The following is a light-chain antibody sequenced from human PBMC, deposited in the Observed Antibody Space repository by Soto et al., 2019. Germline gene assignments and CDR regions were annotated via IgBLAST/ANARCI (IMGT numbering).Light chain of an antibody. CDR2: GAS. V-gene: IGKV3-20*01. CDR3: QQYGSSPPIT. Sequence: IVLTQSPATLSLSPGERATLSFRASQTVSSSLAWYQQKPGQAPRLLIYGASTMATGIPDRFSGSGSGTDFTLTISRLEPEDFAVYYCQQYGSSPPITFGQGTRLEIK. J-gene: IGKJ5*01. CDR1: QTVSSS.